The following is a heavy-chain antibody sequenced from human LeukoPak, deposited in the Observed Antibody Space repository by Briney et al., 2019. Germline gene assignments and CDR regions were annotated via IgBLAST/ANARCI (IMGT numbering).Heavy chain of an antibody. CDR2: IYYSGST. Sequence: SETLSLTCTVSGGSISSYYWSWIRQPPGKGLEWIGYIYYSGSTNYNPSLKSRVTISVDTSKNQYSLKLSSVTAADTAVYCCARKLLWFGELLDWGQGTLVTVSS. CDR1: GGSISSYY. CDR3: ARKLLWFGELLD. V-gene: IGHV4-59*01. D-gene: IGHD3-10*01. J-gene: IGHJ4*02.